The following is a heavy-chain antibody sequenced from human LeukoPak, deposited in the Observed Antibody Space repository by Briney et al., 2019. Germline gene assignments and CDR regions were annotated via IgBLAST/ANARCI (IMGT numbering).Heavy chain of an antibody. CDR2: ISYDGSNK. D-gene: IGHD6-13*01. CDR1: GFTFSSYA. CDR3: ANSGSWSQYFDY. J-gene: IGHJ4*02. Sequence: GRSLRLSCAASGFTFSSYAMHWVRQAPGKGLEWVAVISYDGSNKYYADSVKGRFTISRDNSKNTLYLQMNSLRAEDTAVYYCANSGSWSQYFDYWGQGTLVTVSS. V-gene: IGHV3-30-3*01.